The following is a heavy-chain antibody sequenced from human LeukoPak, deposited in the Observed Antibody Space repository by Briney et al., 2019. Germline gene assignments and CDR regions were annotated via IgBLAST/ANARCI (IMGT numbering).Heavy chain of an antibody. D-gene: IGHD3-3*01. J-gene: IGHJ4*02. V-gene: IGHV3-23*01. CDR1: GLTFSSYA. Sequence: GGSLRLSCAASGLTFSSYAMSWVRQAPGKGLEWVSAISGSGGSTYYADSVKGRFTISRDNSKNTLYLQMNSLRAEDTAVYYCAKDHDFWSGYSIDYWGQGTLVTVSS. CDR3: AKDHDFWSGYSIDY. CDR2: ISGSGGST.